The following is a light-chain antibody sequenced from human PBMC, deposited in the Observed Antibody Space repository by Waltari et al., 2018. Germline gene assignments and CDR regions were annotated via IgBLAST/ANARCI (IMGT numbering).Light chain of an antibody. Sequence: QSVLTQPPSASGTPGQTVTISCSGRSSNIGSNTVNWYHQLPGTAPKLLIYSNIQRPSGFPDRISGSKSGTSASLAISGLQSEDEGDYYCAAWDDSLNGLYVFGTGTKVTVL. CDR1: SSNIGSNT. CDR2: SNI. CDR3: AAWDDSLNGLYV. J-gene: IGLJ1*01. V-gene: IGLV1-44*01.